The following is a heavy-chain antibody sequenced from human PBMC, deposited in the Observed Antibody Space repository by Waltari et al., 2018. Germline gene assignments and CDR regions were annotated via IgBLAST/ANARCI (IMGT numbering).Heavy chain of an antibody. CDR1: GGSISRYY. Sequence: QVQLQESGPGLVKPSETLSLTCTVSGGSISRYYWSWIRQPAGKGLEWIGRIYTSGSTNYNPSLKSRVTISVDKSKNQFSLKLSSVTAADTAVYYCARTDFLSAGTFDYWGQGTLVTVSS. D-gene: IGHD6-13*01. V-gene: IGHV4-4*07. CDR2: IYTSGST. J-gene: IGHJ4*02. CDR3: ARTDFLSAGTFDY.